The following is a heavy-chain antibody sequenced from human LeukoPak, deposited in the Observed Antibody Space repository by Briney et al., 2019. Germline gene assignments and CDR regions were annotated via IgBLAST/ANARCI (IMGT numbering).Heavy chain of an antibody. J-gene: IGHJ3*02. Sequence: ASVKVSCKASGYTFTGYYMHWVRQAPGQGLEWMGGIIPIFGTANYAQKFQGRVTITTDESTSTAYMELSSLRSEDTAVYYCASRGSSSTAGAFDIWGQGTMVTVSS. V-gene: IGHV1-69*05. CDR1: GYTFTGYY. D-gene: IGHD2-2*01. CDR2: IIPIFGTA. CDR3: ASRGSSSTAGAFDI.